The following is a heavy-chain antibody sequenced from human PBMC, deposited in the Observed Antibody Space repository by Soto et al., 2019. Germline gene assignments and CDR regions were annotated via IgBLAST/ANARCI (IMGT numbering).Heavy chain of an antibody. Sequence: ASETLSLTCAVSGYSISSGYYWGWIRQPPGKGLEWIGSTYHSGSTYYNPSLKSRVTISVDTSKNQFSLKLSSVTAADTAVYYCARDFSGRITIFGVAPGPWFDPWGQGTLVTSPQ. CDR3: ARDFSGRITIFGVAPGPWFDP. J-gene: IGHJ5*02. D-gene: IGHD3-3*01. V-gene: IGHV4-38-2*02. CDR2: TYHSGST. CDR1: GYSISSGYY.